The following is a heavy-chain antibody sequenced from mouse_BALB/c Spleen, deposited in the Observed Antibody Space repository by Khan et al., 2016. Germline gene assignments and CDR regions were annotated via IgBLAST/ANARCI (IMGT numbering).Heavy chain of an antibody. V-gene: IGHV14-3*02. CDR2: IDPANGNL. CDR1: GFNIKDTY. Sequence: VRLQQSGAELVKPGASVTLSCTASGFNIKDTYLHWVKQRPEQGLEWIGRIDPANGNLKFDPMFQGKATITADTYSHPTSLQLSGLTSVDPAVYYCAGGNTPFDYWGQGTTLTVTS. J-gene: IGHJ2*01. D-gene: IGHD2-1*01. CDR3: AGGNTPFDY.